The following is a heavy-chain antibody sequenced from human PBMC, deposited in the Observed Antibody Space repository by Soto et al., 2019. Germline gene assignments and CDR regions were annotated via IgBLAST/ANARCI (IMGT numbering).Heavy chain of an antibody. Sequence: EVQLVESGGGLVQPGGSLRLSCAASGFTFSSYDMHWVRQATGKGLEWVSAIGTAGDTYYPGSVKGRFTISRENAKNSLYLQMNSLRAGDTAVYYCARSSLPYCSGGSCSNGYYYYYMDVWGKGTTVTVSS. CDR1: GFTFSSYD. D-gene: IGHD2-15*01. J-gene: IGHJ6*03. V-gene: IGHV3-13*01. CDR3: ARSSLPYCSGGSCSNGYYYYYMDV. CDR2: IGTAGDT.